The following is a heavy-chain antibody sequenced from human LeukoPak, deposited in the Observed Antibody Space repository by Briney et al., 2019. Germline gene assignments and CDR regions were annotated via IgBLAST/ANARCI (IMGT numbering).Heavy chain of an antibody. Sequence: GASVTVSCKASGYTFTGYYMHWVRQAPGQGLEWMGRINPNSGGTNYAQKFQGRVTMTRDTSISTAYMELSRLRSDDTAVYYCARGITGYSSSLYYFDYWGQGTLVTVSS. J-gene: IGHJ4*02. CDR1: GYTFTGYY. D-gene: IGHD6-13*01. V-gene: IGHV1-2*06. CDR3: ARGITGYSSSLYYFDY. CDR2: INPNSGGT.